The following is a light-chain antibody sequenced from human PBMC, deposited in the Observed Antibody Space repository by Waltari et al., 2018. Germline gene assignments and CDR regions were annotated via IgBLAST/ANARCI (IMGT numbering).Light chain of an antibody. Sequence: QSALTQPASVSGSPRQSITISYTGTSSDIGGYDSVAWYQQHPGKAPKLIIHGVNERPSGVSNRFSGSKSGNTASLTISGLQAEDEAVFYCSSYTSRATRVFGGGTKVTVL. CDR2: GVN. CDR1: SSDIGGYDS. J-gene: IGLJ3*02. CDR3: SSYTSRATRV. V-gene: IGLV2-14*03.